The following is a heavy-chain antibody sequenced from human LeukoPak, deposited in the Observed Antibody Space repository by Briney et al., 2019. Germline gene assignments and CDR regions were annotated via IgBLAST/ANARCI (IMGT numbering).Heavy chain of an antibody. CDR2: IIPILGIA. CDR1: GGTFSSYA. CDR3: ARGDSSSSWLLSY. V-gene: IGHV1-69*04. Sequence: SVKVSCKASGGTFSSYAISWVRQAPGQGLEWMGRIIPILGIANYARKFQGRVTITADKSTSTAYMELSSLRSEDTAVYYCARGDSSSSWLLSYWGQGTLVTVSS. D-gene: IGHD6-6*01. J-gene: IGHJ4*02.